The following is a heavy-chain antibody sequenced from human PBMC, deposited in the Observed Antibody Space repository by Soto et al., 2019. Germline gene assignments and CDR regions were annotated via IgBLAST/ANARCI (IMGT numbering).Heavy chain of an antibody. CDR1: GFTFSSYE. V-gene: IGHV3-48*03. J-gene: IGHJ5*02. D-gene: IGHD6-19*01. CDR2: ISSSGSTI. Sequence: PXESLLLSCAASGFTFSSYEMNWVRQAPGKGLEWVSYISSSGSTIYYADSVKGRFTISRDNAKNSLYLQMNSLRAEDTAVYYCARGSGWYENGWFDPWGQGTLVTVSS. CDR3: ARGSGWYENGWFDP.